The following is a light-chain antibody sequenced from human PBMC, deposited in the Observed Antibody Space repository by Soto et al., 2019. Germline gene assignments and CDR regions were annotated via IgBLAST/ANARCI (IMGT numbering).Light chain of an antibody. Sequence: SYELTQPPSVSVAPGHTARITCGGNNIGSKSVHWYQQKPGQAPVLVVYDDSDRPSGSPERFSGSNSGNTATLTISRVEAGDEADYYCQVWDSSSDHVVFGGGTKLTVL. CDR2: DDS. CDR3: QVWDSSSDHVV. J-gene: IGLJ2*01. V-gene: IGLV3-21*02. CDR1: NIGSKS.